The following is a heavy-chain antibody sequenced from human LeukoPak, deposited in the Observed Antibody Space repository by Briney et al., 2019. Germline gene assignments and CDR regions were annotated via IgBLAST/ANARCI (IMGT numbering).Heavy chain of an antibody. V-gene: IGHV3-21*01. CDR3: ARDSVEHYYDSSGYYFDY. CDR1: GFTFSSYS. Sequence: GGSLRLSCAASGFTFSSYSMNWVRQAPGKGLEWVSSISSSSSYIYYADSVKGRFTISRDNAKSSLYLQMNSLRAEDTAVYYCARDSVEHYYDSSGYYFDYWGQGTLVTVSS. D-gene: IGHD3-22*01. J-gene: IGHJ4*02. CDR2: ISSSSSYI.